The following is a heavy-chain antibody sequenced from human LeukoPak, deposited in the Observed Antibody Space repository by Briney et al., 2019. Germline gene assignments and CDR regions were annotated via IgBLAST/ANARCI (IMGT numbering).Heavy chain of an antibody. V-gene: IGHV3-7*01. CDR1: GFTFSSYW. D-gene: IGHD4-17*01. CDR2: IKQDGSEK. Sequence: GGSLRLSCAASGFTFSSYWMSWVRQAPGKGLEWVANIKQDGSEKYYVDSVKGRFTISRDNAKNSLYLQMNSLRAEDTAVYYCARDDYGDYAVYYYYGMDAWGQGTTVTVSS. CDR3: ARDDYGDYAVYYYYGMDA. J-gene: IGHJ6*02.